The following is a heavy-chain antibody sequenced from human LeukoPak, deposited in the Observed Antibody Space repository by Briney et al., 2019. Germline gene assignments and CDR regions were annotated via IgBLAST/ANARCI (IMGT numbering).Heavy chain of an antibody. CDR3: ARVSSFDWLYYFDY. J-gene: IGHJ4*02. Sequence: ASVKVSCKASGYSFTGYYIHWVRQAPGQGLECMGWINPNSGDTNYAQKFQGRVTMTRDTSTSTAYMELSRLRSDDTAIYYCARVSSFDWLYYFDYWGQGTLVTVSS. D-gene: IGHD3-9*01. CDR1: GYSFTGYY. V-gene: IGHV1-2*02. CDR2: INPNSGDT.